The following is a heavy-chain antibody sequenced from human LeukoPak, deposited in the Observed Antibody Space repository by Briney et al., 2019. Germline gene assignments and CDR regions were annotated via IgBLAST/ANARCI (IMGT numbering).Heavy chain of an antibody. V-gene: IGHV3-53*01. CDR3: ATVNWGIPPVSDY. J-gene: IGHJ4*02. CDR1: GFTVSSNY. CDR2: IYSGGST. Sequence: GGSLRLSCAASGFTVSSNYMSWVRQAPGKGLEWVSVIYSGGSTYYADSVKGRFTISRDNSKNTLYLQMNSLRAEDTAVYYCATVNWGIPPVSDYWGQGTLVTVSS. D-gene: IGHD7-27*01.